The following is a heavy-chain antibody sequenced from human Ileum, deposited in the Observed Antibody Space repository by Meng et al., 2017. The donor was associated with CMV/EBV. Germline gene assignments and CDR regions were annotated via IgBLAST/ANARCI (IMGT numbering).Heavy chain of an antibody. CDR2: IYHSGGT. Sequence: GSRIRISKWWSWVRQSPGKGLAWVGEIYHSGGTQYNPSLKGRATVSIDKSRNQFSLRLNSVTAADSAVYYCASREDGWLQSGGWFDPWGPGALVTVSS. CDR1: GSRIRISKW. D-gene: IGHD5-24*01. CDR3: ASREDGWLQSGGWFDP. J-gene: IGHJ5*02. V-gene: IGHV4-4*02.